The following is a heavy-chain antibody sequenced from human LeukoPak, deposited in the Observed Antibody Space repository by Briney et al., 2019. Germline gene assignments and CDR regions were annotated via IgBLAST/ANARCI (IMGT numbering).Heavy chain of an antibody. Sequence: PGGSLRLSCAASGFIFSSYGMHWVRQAPGKGLEWVAFIRYDGSKKYYADSVKGRFTISRDISTNTLYLQMNSLRAEDTAVYYCARSRYSSGWYLAGWSTLDYWGQGTLVTVSS. J-gene: IGHJ4*02. V-gene: IGHV3-30*02. CDR2: IRYDGSKK. D-gene: IGHD6-19*01. CDR1: GFIFSSYG. CDR3: ARSRYSSGWYLAGWSTLDY.